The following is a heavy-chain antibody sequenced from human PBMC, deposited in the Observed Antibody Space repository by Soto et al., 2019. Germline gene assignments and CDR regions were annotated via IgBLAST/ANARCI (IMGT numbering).Heavy chain of an antibody. J-gene: IGHJ4*02. CDR3: ARGVRQQQRDY. Sequence: QVQLQESGPELLKPSGTLSHTCAVSGDSISSDKWWSCVRQPTGKGLEWIGEVYHSGNTNDNPSLKSRVIISVDKSKNQFSLKLSSVTDADTAMYYCARGVRQQQRDYWGQGTLVTVSS. CDR2: VYHSGNT. V-gene: IGHV4-4*02. CDR1: GDSISSDKW. D-gene: IGHD6-13*01.